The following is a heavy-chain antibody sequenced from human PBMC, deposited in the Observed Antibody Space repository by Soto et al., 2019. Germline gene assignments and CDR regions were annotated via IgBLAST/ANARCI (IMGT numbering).Heavy chain of an antibody. J-gene: IGHJ6*02. D-gene: IGHD3-3*01. CDR3: ARGGVSGDYYYGMDV. CDR2: INPSGGST. Sequence: GASVKVSCKASGYTFTSYYMHWVRQAPGQGLEWMGIINPSGGSTSYAQKFQGRVTMTRDTSTSTVYMELSSLRSEDTAVYYCARGGVSGDYYYGMDVSGQATTVTVSS. V-gene: IGHV1-46*01. CDR1: GYTFTSYY.